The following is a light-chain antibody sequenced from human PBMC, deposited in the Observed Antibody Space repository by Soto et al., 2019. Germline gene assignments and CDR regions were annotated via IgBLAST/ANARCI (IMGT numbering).Light chain of an antibody. Sequence: EIVMTQSPATLSVSPGERATLSCGASQSVSTNVAWYQQKPGQALRLLMYGASTRAAGIPVRFSGSGSATEFTLTISSLESEDFALYYCQQYDNWPPAITFGQGTRLEIK. CDR2: GAS. CDR3: QQYDNWPPAIT. J-gene: IGKJ5*01. V-gene: IGKV3-15*01. CDR1: QSVSTN.